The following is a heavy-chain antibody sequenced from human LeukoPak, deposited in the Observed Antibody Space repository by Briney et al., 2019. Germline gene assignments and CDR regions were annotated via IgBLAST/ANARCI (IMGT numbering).Heavy chain of an antibody. J-gene: IGHJ4*02. CDR3: ARSDYYDSSGFY. CDR1: GGSISSYY. Sequence: KPSETLSLTCTVSGGSISSYYWSWIRQPPGKGLEWIGYIYYSGSTNYNPSLKSRVTIPVDTSKNQFSLKLSSVTAADTAVYYCARSDYYDSSGFYWGQGTLVTVSS. D-gene: IGHD3-22*01. CDR2: IYYSGST. V-gene: IGHV4-59*08.